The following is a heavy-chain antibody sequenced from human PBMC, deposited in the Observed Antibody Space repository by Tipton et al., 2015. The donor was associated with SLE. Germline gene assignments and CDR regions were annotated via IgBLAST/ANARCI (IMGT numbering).Heavy chain of an antibody. CDR3: ARESVAAAGIDY. Sequence: TLSLTCTVSGGSISSSSYYWGWIRQPPGKGLEWVGEINRSGSTTYNPSLKSRVTISLDTSQNQFSLRLCSVTAADAAVYYCARESVAAAGIDYWGQGTLVAVSS. V-gene: IGHV4-39*02. D-gene: IGHD6-13*01. CDR2: INRSGST. CDR1: GGSISSSSYY. J-gene: IGHJ4*02.